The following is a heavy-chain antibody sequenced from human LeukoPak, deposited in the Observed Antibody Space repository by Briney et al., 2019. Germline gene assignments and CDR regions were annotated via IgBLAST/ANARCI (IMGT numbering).Heavy chain of an antibody. CDR1: GDSFSYFY. CDR2: IYNSGST. Sequence: NTSETLSLTCTVSGDSFSYFYWSWIRQPPGKGLEWIGYIYNSGSTNYNPSLKSRVTISLDTSKNQFSLKLSSVTAADTAVYYRARGVVAAAGRTFDFWGQGTLVTVSS. D-gene: IGHD6-13*01. J-gene: IGHJ4*02. CDR3: ARGVVAAAGRTFDF. V-gene: IGHV4-59*01.